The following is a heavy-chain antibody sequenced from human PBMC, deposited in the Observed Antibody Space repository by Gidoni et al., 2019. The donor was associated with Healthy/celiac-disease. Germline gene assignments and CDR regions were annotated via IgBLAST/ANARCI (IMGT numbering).Heavy chain of an antibody. Sequence: QVQLQESGPGLVKPSQTLSLTCTVSGGSISSGSYYWSWIRQPAGKGLEWIGRIYTSGSTNYNPSLKSRVTISVDTSKSQFSLKLSSVTAADTAVYYCARGPYWFDPWGQGTLVTVSS. CDR3: ARGPYWFDP. V-gene: IGHV4-61*02. J-gene: IGHJ5*02. CDR1: GGSISSGSYY. CDR2: IYTSGST.